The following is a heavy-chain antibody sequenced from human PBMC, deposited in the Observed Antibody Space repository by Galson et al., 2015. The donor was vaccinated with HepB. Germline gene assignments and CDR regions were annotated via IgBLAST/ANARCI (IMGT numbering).Heavy chain of an antibody. CDR3: ARVGYYYDSSGYYYLYYYGMDV. D-gene: IGHD3-22*01. Sequence: SVKVSCKASGYTFTSYDINWVRQATGQGLEWMGWMNPNSGNTGYAQKFQGRVTMTRNTSISTAYMELSSLRSEDTAVYYCARVGYYYDSSGYYYLYYYGMDVWGQGTTVTVSS. CDR2: MNPNSGNT. J-gene: IGHJ6*02. CDR1: GYTFTSYD. V-gene: IGHV1-8*01.